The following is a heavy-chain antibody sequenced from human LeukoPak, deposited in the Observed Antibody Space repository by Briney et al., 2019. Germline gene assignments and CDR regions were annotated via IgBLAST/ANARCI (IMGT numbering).Heavy chain of an antibody. Sequence: SVKVSCKASGYTFTTYYIHWVRQAPGQGLEWMGIINTSGGITSYAQKFQGRVTMTGDTSTSTVYMELSSLRSEDTALYYCARDLLSTTIWDLRAFDIWGQGTMVTVSS. D-gene: IGHD2-15*01. CDR2: INTSGGIT. CDR3: ARDLLSTTIWDLRAFDI. CDR1: GYTFTTYY. V-gene: IGHV1-46*01. J-gene: IGHJ3*02.